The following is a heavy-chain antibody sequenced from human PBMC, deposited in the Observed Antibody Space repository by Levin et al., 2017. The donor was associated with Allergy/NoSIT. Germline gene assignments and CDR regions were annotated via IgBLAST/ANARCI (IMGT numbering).Heavy chain of an antibody. D-gene: IGHD4-17*01. CDR1: GFTFDDYA. V-gene: IGHV3-9*01. CDR3: AKSHGDYPYNWFDP. Sequence: SLKISCAASGFTFDDYAMHWVRQAPGKGLEWVSGISWNSGSIGYADSVKGRFTISRDNAKNFLYLQMNSLRAEDTALYYCAKSHGDYPYNWFDPWGQGTLVTVSS. CDR2: ISWNSGSI. J-gene: IGHJ5*02.